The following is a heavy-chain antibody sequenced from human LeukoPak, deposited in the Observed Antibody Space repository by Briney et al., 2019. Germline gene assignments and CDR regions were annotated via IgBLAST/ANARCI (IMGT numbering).Heavy chain of an antibody. CDR3: ARDMDCRPIGNYYYGY. V-gene: IGHV3-30*04. J-gene: IGHJ4*02. CDR1: GFTFSSYA. CDR2: ISYDGSNK. D-gene: IGHD3/OR15-3a*01. Sequence: GGSLRLSCAASGFTFSSYAMHWVRQAPGKGLEWVAVISYDGSNKYYADSVKGRFTISRDNSKNTLYLQMNSLRAEDTAVYYCARDMDCRPIGNYYYGYWGQGTLVTVSS.